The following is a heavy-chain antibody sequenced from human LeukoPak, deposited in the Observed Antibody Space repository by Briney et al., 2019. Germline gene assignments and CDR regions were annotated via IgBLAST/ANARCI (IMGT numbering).Heavy chain of an antibody. V-gene: IGHV4-39*07. D-gene: IGHD2/OR15-2a*01. Sequence: PSETLSLTCTVSGGSISSSSYYWGWIRQPPGKGLEWIGSIYYSGSTYYNPSLKSRVTISVDTSKNQFSLKLSSVTAADTAVYYCARVPFFSLDYYYGMDVWGQGTTVTVSS. CDR3: ARVPFFSLDYYYGMDV. CDR1: GGSISSSSYY. J-gene: IGHJ6*02. CDR2: IYYSGST.